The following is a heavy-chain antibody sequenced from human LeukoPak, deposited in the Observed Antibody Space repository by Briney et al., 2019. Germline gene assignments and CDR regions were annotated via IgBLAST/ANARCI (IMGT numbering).Heavy chain of an antibody. Sequence: ASVKVSCKASGNPFTSYGITWVPQAPGQGLEWMGWISTYNGNTNYAQKLQGRVTMTTDTSTSTAYMELRSLRSDDTDVYYCARARGRYTIISLDYWGQGTLVTVSS. J-gene: IGHJ4*02. V-gene: IGHV1-18*01. CDR3: ARARGRYTIISLDY. CDR1: GNPFTSYG. CDR2: ISTYNGNT. D-gene: IGHD3-16*01.